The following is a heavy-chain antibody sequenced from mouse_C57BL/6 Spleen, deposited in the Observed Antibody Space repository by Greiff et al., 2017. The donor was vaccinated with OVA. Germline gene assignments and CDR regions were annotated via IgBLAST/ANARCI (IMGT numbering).Heavy chain of an antibody. CDR3: TLDSSGYDYFDY. CDR1: GFTFSNYW. CDR2: IRLKSDNYAT. V-gene: IGHV6-3*01. D-gene: IGHD3-2*02. Sequence: EVMLVESGGGLVQPGGSMKLSCVASGFTFSNYWMNWVRQSPEKGLEWVAQIRLKSDNYATHYAESVKGRFTISRDDSKSSVYLQMNNLRAEDTGIYYCTLDSSGYDYFDYWGQGTTLTVSS. J-gene: IGHJ2*01.